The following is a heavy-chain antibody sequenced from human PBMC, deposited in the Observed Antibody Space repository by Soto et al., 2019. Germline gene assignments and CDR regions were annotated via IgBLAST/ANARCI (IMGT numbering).Heavy chain of an antibody. CDR1: GYTCTSYG. D-gene: IGHD4-17*01. CDR2: ISAYNGNT. CDR3: ALYYSHTVTPIFDP. J-gene: IGHJ5*02. V-gene: IGHV1-18*01. Sequence: ASVKVSCKASGYTCTSYGISWVRQAPGQGLEWMGWISAYNGNTNYAQKLQGRVTMTTDTSTSTAYMELRSLRSDDTAVYYCALYYSHTVTPIFDPCGQRHLVTVSS.